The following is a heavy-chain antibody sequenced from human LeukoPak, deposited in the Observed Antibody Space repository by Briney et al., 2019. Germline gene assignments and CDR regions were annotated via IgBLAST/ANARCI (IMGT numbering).Heavy chain of an antibody. J-gene: IGHJ4*02. CDR3: AKPMIRGVITFAFDY. CDR2: INHSGST. CDR1: GGSFSGYY. V-gene: IGHV4-34*01. Sequence: SETLSLTCAVYGGSFSGYYWSWIRQPPGKGLEWIGEINHSGSTNYNPSLKSRVTISVDTSKNQFSLKLSSVTAADTAVYYCAKPMIRGVITFAFDYWGQGILVTVSS. D-gene: IGHD3-10*01.